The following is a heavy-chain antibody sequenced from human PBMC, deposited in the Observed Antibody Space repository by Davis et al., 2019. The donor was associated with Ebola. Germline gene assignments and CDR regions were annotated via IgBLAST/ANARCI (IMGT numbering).Heavy chain of an antibody. CDR2: INPNSGGT. D-gene: IGHD1-26*01. J-gene: IGHJ4*02. CDR1: GYTFTGYY. CDR3: ARVRGGSYSSFDF. V-gene: IGHV1-2*02. Sequence: ASVKVSCKASGYTFTGYYMHWVRQAPGQGLEWMGWINPNSGGTNYAQTFQGRVTMTRDTSINTAYMDLSRLTSDDAAVYYCARVRGGSYSSFDFWGQGTLVTVSS.